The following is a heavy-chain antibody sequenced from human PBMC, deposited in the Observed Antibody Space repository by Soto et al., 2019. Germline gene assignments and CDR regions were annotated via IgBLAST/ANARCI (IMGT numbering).Heavy chain of an antibody. CDR2: IIPLFGTT. CDR1: GGTFSSYA. D-gene: IGHD2-21*02. V-gene: IGHV1-69*01. J-gene: IGHJ6*02. CDR3: ARRVAVTSIPQVSYYYYGLDV. Sequence: QVQLVQSGAEVKKPGSSVKLSCKASGGTFSSYAISWVRQAPGQGLEWMGGIIPLFGTTNYAQKFQGRVTITADESTTTAFMELSSLRSEDTAVYYCARRVAVTSIPQVSYYYYGLDVWGQGTTVTVSS.